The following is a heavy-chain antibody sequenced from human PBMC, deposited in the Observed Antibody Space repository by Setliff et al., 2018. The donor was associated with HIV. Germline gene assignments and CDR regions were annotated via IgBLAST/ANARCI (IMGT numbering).Heavy chain of an antibody. CDR2: ISYTGTT. D-gene: IGHD3-22*01. Sequence: PSETLSLTCTVSGDSVSSASYYWSWIRQPPGKGLEWIGYISYTGTTKYNPSLKSRVTISVDTSKNQFSVRLSSVSAADTAVYFCARHVARFDYDTGGYYVSHFDYWGQGTQVTVSS. V-gene: IGHV4-61*01. CDR3: ARHVARFDYDTGGYYVSHFDY. J-gene: IGHJ4*02. CDR1: GDSVSSASYY.